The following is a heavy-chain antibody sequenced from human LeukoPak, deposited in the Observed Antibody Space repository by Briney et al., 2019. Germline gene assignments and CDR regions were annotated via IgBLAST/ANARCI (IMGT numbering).Heavy chain of an antibody. V-gene: IGHV4-30-2*01. J-gene: IGHJ6*02. Sequence: SETLSLTCAVSGGSISSGGYSWSWIRQPPGKGLEWIGYIYHSGSTYHNPSLKSRVTISVDRSKNQFSLKLSSVTAADTAVYYCARGLTVTTYYYYYGMDVWGQGTTVTVSS. CDR2: IYHSGST. D-gene: IGHD4-4*01. CDR3: ARGLTVTTYYYYYGMDV. CDR1: GGSISSGGYS.